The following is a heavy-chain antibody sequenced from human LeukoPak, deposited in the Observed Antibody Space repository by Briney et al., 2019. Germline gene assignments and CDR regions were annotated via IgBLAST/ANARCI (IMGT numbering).Heavy chain of an antibody. V-gene: IGHV3-66*01. J-gene: IGHJ4*02. CDR3: ARDAGGGQIGISVDY. Sequence: GGSLRLSCAASGFSVSSNYMSWVRQAPGKGLEWGSVIYNDGRTYYADSVKGRFTISRDNSKSTLYLEMNSLRVEDTAVYYCARDAGGGQIGISVDYWGQGTLVTVSS. D-gene: IGHD3-16*01. CDR1: GFSVSSNY. CDR2: IYNDGRT.